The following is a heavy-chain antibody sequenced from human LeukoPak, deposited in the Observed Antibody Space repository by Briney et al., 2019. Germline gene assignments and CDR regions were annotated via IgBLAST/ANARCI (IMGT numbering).Heavy chain of an antibody. Sequence: GGSLRLSCAASGFTVSYNYMTWVRQAPGKGLEWVSVIYKSGNTHYADSVKGRFTISRDNSKNTLYLQMNGLRAEDTAVYYCARDSTEVTGDYWGQGTLVTVSS. CDR3: ARDSTEVTGDY. CDR1: GFTVSYNY. J-gene: IGHJ4*02. D-gene: IGHD2-21*02. V-gene: IGHV3-53*01. CDR2: IYKSGNT.